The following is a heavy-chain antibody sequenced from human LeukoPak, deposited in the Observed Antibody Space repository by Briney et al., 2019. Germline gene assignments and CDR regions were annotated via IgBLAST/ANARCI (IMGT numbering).Heavy chain of an antibody. CDR1: GDSVSSNSAA. J-gene: IGHJ5*01. CDR3: TRDDPGSSGSILGCFDS. V-gene: IGHV6-1*01. D-gene: IGHD3-10*01. Sequence: SQTLSLTCAISGDSVSSNSAAWNWIRQSPSRGLEWLGRTYYRSKWYYDYALSVKSRIIINPDTSKNQFSLQVNSVTPDDTAVYYCTRDDPGSSGSILGCFDSWGQGTLVTVSS. CDR2: TYYRSKWYY.